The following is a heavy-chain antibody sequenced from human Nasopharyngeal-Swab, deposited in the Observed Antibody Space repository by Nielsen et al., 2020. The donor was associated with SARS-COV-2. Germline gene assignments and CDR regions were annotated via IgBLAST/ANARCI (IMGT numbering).Heavy chain of an antibody. D-gene: IGHD5-18*01. CDR3: ASSMVIGQYYFDY. V-gene: IGHV7-4-1*02. CDR1: GYTFTSYA. J-gene: IGHJ4*02. CDR2: INTNTGSP. Sequence: ASVKVSCKASGYTFTSYAMNWVRQAPGQGLEWMGWINTNTGSPTYAQGFTGRFVFSLDTSVSTAYLQISSLKAEDTAVYYCASSMVIGQYYFDYWGQGTLVTVSS.